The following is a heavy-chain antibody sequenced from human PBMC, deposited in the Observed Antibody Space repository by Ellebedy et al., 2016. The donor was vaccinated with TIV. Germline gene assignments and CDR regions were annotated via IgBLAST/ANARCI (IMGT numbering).Heavy chain of an antibody. CDR3: ARHGPQWFDGFDL. CDR1: DESFSGYY. D-gene: IGHD3-22*01. J-gene: IGHJ3*01. V-gene: IGHV4-4*07. CDR2: IFSSGTT. Sequence: SETLSLTCAVSDESFSGYYWNWIRQPAGKGLEWIGRIFSSGTTNYNPSLKSRVTMSLDTSKEQFSLKLSSVTAADMAVYYCARHGPQWFDGFDLWGQGTLVTVSS.